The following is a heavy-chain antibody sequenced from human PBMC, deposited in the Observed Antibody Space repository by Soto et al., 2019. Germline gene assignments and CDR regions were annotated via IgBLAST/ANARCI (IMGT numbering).Heavy chain of an antibody. V-gene: IGHV1-18*01. J-gene: IGHJ6*02. Sequence: ASVKVSCKASGYTFTSYGISWVRQAPGQGLEWMGWISAYNGNTNYAQKLQGRVTMTTDTSTSTAYMELRSLRSDDTAVYYCARDWSYDFWSGYYRYYYYYYGMDVWGQGTTVTV. D-gene: IGHD3-3*01. CDR1: GYTFTSYG. CDR3: ARDWSYDFWSGYYRYYYYYYGMDV. CDR2: ISAYNGNT.